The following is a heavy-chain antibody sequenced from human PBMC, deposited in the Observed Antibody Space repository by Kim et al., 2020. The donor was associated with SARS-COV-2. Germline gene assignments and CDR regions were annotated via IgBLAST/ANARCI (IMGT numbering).Heavy chain of an antibody. D-gene: IGHD3-10*01. CDR2: IYYSGST. V-gene: IGHV4-59*01. Sequence: SETLSLTCTVSGGSISSYYWSWIRQPPGKGLEWIGYIYYSGSTNYNPSRKSRVTISVDTSKNQFSLKLSSVTAADTAVYYCARDMADYYYGSGSVLDGMDVWGQGTTVTVSS. CDR3: ARDMADYYYGSGSVLDGMDV. J-gene: IGHJ6*02. CDR1: GGSISSYY.